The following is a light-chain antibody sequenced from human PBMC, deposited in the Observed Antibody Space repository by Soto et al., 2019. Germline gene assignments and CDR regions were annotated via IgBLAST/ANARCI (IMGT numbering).Light chain of an antibody. Sequence: QSALTQPASLSGSPGQSITLSCSWSDSDIGVEKLVSWYQHHPGKAPKLLIYDVTDRPSGVSSRFSGSKSGNTASLTISGLQNEDEADYYCGSFTTSSTLVFGGGTKLTVL. CDR1: DSDIGVEKL. V-gene: IGLV2-14*03. CDR3: GSFTTSSTLV. J-gene: IGLJ2*01. CDR2: DVT.